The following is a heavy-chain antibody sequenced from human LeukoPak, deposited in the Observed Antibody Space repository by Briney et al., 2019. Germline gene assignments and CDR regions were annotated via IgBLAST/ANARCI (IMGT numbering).Heavy chain of an antibody. CDR1: GFSFSGYA. V-gene: IGHV3-23*01. J-gene: IGHJ4*02. CDR3: AKDHRTTAMVTGGFFGY. Sequence: GGSLRLSCAASGFSFSGYARSWVRQAPGKGLEWVSGLSGDGDSRYYADSVKGRFTISRDNSKNTVYLQMNSLRVEDTAVYYCAKDHRTTAMVTGGFFGYWGQGTLVTVSS. D-gene: IGHD5-18*01. CDR2: LSGDGDSR.